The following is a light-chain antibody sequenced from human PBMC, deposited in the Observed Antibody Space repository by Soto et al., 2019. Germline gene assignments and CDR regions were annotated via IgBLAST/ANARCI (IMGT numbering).Light chain of an antibody. CDR3: QQYDSSLT. J-gene: IGKJ4*01. CDR1: QSVSSSY. Sequence: EIVLTQSPGTLSLSPGERPTLSCRASQSVSSSYLAWYQQKPGQAPRLLIYGASSRATGISDRFSGSGSGTDFTLTISRLEPEDFAVYYCQQYDSSLTFGGGTKVEIK. CDR2: GAS. V-gene: IGKV3-20*01.